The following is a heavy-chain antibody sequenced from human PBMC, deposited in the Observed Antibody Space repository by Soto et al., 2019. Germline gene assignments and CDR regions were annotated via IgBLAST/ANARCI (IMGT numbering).Heavy chain of an antibody. CDR3: ARDSSSSTPYFDY. D-gene: IGHD6-6*01. CDR2: ISYDGSNK. Sequence: QVQLVESGGGVVQPGRSLRLSCAASGFTFSSYAMHWVRQAPGKGLEWVAVISYDGSNKYYADSVKGRFTISRDNSKNTLYLQMNSLRAEDTAVYYCARDSSSSTPYFDYWGQGTLVTVSS. V-gene: IGHV3-30-3*01. J-gene: IGHJ4*02. CDR1: GFTFSSYA.